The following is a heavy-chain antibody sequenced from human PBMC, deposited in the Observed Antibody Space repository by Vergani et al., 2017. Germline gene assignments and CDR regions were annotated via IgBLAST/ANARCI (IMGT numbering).Heavy chain of an antibody. CDR3: AKAGSVTSGSLQYNFYMDV. V-gene: IGHV3-30*18. J-gene: IGHJ6*03. Sequence: QVQLAESGGGRVQPGRSLRLSCAASGFSFSSHAIHWVRQAPGKGLEWVAVISNDGSKKYYAAPVKGRFTISRDNSKNTLDLQMNSLRTQDTAVYYCAKAGSVTSGSLQYNFYMDVWGKGTTVTVSS. D-gene: IGHD3-10*01. CDR2: ISNDGSKK. CDR1: GFSFSSHA.